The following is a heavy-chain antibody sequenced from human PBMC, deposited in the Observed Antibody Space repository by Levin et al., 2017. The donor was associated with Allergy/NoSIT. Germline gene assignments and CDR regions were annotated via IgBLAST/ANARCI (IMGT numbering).Heavy chain of an antibody. D-gene: IGHD3-10*01. J-gene: IGHJ4*02. V-gene: IGHV3-15*01. CDR1: GFTFSNAW. CDR2: IKSKTDGGTT. Sequence: GGSLRLSCAASGFTFSNAWMSWVRQAPGKGLEWVGRIKSKTDGGTTDYAAPVKGRFTISRDDSKNTLYLQMNSLKTEDTAVYYCTTSKWFGELLFTLDYWGQGTLVTVSS. CDR3: TTSKWFGELLFTLDY.